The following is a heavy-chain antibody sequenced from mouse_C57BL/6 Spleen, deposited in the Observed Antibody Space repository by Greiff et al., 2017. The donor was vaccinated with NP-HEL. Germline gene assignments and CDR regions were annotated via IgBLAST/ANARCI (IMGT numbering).Heavy chain of an antibody. Sequence: VQLQQPGAELVKPGASVKLSCKASGYTFTSYWMQWVKQRPGQGLEWIGEIDPSDSYTNYNQKFNGKATFTVDTSSSTAYMQLSSLTSEDSAVYYCATGSSYENYFDYWGQGTTLTVSS. CDR1: GYTFTSYW. D-gene: IGHD1-1*01. CDR3: ATGSSYENYFDY. J-gene: IGHJ2*01. CDR2: IDPSDSYT. V-gene: IGHV1-50*01.